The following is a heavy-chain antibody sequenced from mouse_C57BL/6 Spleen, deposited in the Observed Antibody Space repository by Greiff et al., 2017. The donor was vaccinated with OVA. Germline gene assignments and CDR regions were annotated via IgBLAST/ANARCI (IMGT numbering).Heavy chain of an antibody. Sequence: EVKLVESGPELVKPGASVKISCKASGYSFTDYNMNWVKQSNGKSLEWIGVINPNYGTTSYNQKFKGKATLTVDQSSSTAYMQLNSLTSEDSAVYYCASDYYGNYGWFAYWGQGTLVTVSA. CDR2: INPNYGTT. J-gene: IGHJ3*01. V-gene: IGHV1-39*01. CDR1: GYSFTDYN. CDR3: ASDYYGNYGWFAY. D-gene: IGHD2-1*01.